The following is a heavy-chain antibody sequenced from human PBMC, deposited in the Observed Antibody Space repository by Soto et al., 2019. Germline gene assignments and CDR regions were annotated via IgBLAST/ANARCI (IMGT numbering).Heavy chain of an antibody. CDR1: GFTFSSYA. J-gene: IGHJ4*02. Sequence: GGSLRLSCAASGFTFSSYAMHWVRQAPGKGLEWVAVISYDGSNKYYADSVKGRFTISRDNSKNTLYLQMNSLRAEDTAVYYCARERSSGWYYFDYWGQGTLVTVSS. CDR3: ARERSSGWYYFDY. V-gene: IGHV3-30-3*01. CDR2: ISYDGSNK. D-gene: IGHD6-19*01.